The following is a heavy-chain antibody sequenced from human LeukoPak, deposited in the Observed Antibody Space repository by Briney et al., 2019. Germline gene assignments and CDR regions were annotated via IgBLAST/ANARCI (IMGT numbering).Heavy chain of an antibody. CDR3: ARGGWRYCSSTSCYNRADSWFDP. J-gene: IGHJ5*02. CDR2: INHSGST. CDR1: GGSFSGYY. D-gene: IGHD2-2*02. V-gene: IGHV4-34*01. Sequence: KPSETLSLTCAVYGGSFSGYYWSWIRQPPGKGLEWIGEINHSGSTNYNPSLKSRVTISVDTSKNQFSLKLSSVTAADTAVYYCARGGWRYCSSTSCYNRADSWFDPWGQGTLVTVSS.